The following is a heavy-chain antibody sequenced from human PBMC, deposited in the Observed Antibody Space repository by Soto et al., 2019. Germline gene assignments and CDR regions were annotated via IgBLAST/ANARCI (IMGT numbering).Heavy chain of an antibody. CDR3: ARQIYDSDTGPNFQYYFDS. D-gene: IGHD3-22*01. V-gene: IGHV5-10-1*01. CDR2: IDPSDSQT. CDR1: GYSFAGYW. Sequence: GESLKISCNGSGYSFAGYWITWVRQKPGKGLEWMGRIDPSDSQTYYSPSFRGHVTISATKSITTVFLQWSSLRASDTAMYYCARQIYDSDTGPNFQYYFDSWGQGAPVTVSS. J-gene: IGHJ4*02.